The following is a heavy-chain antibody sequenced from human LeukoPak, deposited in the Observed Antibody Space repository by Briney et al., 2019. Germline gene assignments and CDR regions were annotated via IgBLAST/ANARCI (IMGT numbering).Heavy chain of an antibody. CDR3: ARVSQLLLFGESQPDAFDI. D-gene: IGHD3-10*01. CDR1: GFTFSDYY. CDR2: ISSSGSTI. J-gene: IGHJ3*02. Sequence: GGSLRLSCAASGFTFSDYYMSWIRQAPGKGLEWFSYISSSGSTIYYADSVKGRFTISRDNAKNSLYLQMNSLRAEDTAVYYCARVSQLLLFGESQPDAFDIWGQGTMVTVSS. V-gene: IGHV3-11*01.